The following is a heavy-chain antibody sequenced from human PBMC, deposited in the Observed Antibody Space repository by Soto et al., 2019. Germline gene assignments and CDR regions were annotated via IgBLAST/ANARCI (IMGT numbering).Heavy chain of an antibody. Sequence: GGSLRLSCAASGFTFSNYAMSWVRQATGKGLEWVSAISGSGGGTYYADSVEGRFTISRDNSNNTLYLQMSSLRAEDTAVYYCAKCGYDSSGRLLRYSQHWGQGTLVTVSS. J-gene: IGHJ1*01. CDR2: ISGSGGGT. D-gene: IGHD3-22*01. CDR3: AKCGYDSSGRLLRYSQH. CDR1: GFTFSNYA. V-gene: IGHV3-23*01.